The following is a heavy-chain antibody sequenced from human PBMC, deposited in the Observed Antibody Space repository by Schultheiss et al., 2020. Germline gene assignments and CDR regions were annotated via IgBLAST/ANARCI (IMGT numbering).Heavy chain of an antibody. V-gene: IGHV3-48*04. Sequence: GGSLRLSCAASGFTFSGSAMHWVRQASGKGLEWVAYISNSGRTIYYADSVKGRFTISRDNARKSLYLQMNSLRAEDTAVYYCARDRESSSWQWGYWGQGTLVTVSS. CDR3: ARDRESSSWQWGY. J-gene: IGHJ4*02. CDR2: ISNSGRTI. D-gene: IGHD6-13*01. CDR1: GFTFSGSA.